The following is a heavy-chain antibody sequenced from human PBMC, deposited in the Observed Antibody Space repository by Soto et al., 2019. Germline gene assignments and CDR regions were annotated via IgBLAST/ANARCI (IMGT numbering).Heavy chain of an antibody. J-gene: IGHJ4*02. CDR2: ISWNSGSI. V-gene: IGHV3-9*01. D-gene: IGHD3-3*01. CDR1: GFTFDDYA. CDR3: ASSSGYRIRDFGVVSPY. Sequence: GGSLRLSCAASGFTFDDYAMHWVRQAPGKGLEWVSGISWNSGSIGYADSVKGRFTISRDNAKNSLYLQMNSLRAEDTALYYCASSSGYRIRDFGVVSPYWGQGTLVTVSS.